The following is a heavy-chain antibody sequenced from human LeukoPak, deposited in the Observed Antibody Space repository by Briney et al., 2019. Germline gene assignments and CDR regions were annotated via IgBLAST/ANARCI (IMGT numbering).Heavy chain of an antibody. CDR2: IYYSGST. V-gene: IGHV4-59*01. CDR1: GGSISGYY. CDR3: AREGPLGQLVDY. D-gene: IGHD6-6*01. J-gene: IGHJ4*02. Sequence: SETLSLTCTVSGGSISGYYWSWIRQPPGKGLEWIGYIYYSGSTNYNPSLESRVTISVDTSKNQFSLKLRSMTAADTAVYYCAREGPLGQLVDYWGQGTLVTVSS.